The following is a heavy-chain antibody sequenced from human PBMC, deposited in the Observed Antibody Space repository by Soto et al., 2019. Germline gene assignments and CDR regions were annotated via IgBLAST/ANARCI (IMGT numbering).Heavy chain of an antibody. J-gene: IGHJ6*02. CDR1: GGSISSYY. CDR3: AGTYSKFGVNYYYYYGMDV. V-gene: IGHV4-59*08. Sequence: SETLSLTCTVSGGSISSYYWSWIRQPPGKGLEWIGYIYYSGSTNYNPSLKSRVTISVDTSKNQFSLKLSSVTAADTAVYYCAGTYSKFGVNYYYYYGMDVWGQGTTVTVSS. CDR2: IYYSGST. D-gene: IGHD4-4*01.